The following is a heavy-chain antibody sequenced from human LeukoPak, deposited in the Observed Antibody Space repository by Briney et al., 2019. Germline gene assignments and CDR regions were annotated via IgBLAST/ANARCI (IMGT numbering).Heavy chain of an antibody. CDR2: ISPRSETI. V-gene: IGHV3-48*04. CDR1: GFSFNRRG. Sequence: PGESLRLSCATSGFSFNRRGMNWVRHPPGKGLEWVSYISPRSETIYYAESVKGRFTVSRDDSKDPLYLQMHTLRAEDTAVYYCARIDGPTVFTYYMDLWGKGTTVTVAS. J-gene: IGHJ6*03. D-gene: IGHD3-16*01. CDR3: ARIDGPTVFTYYMDL.